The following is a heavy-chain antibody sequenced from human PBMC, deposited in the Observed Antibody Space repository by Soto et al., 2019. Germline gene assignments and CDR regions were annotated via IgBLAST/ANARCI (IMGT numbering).Heavy chain of an antibody. CDR1: GFTFSSNG. CDR3: ARWNLMAPTIDALDL. J-gene: IGHJ3*01. V-gene: IGHV3-33*01. CDR2: IWYDGSNK. D-gene: IGHD5-12*01. Sequence: QVHLVETGGGVVQPGRSLRLSCAASGFTFSSNGMHWVRQAPGKGLEWVGIIWYDGSNKYYADSVKGRFTISRDNSKNTLYLQMNSLRAEDTAMYYCARWNLMAPTIDALDLWGQGTMVTVSS.